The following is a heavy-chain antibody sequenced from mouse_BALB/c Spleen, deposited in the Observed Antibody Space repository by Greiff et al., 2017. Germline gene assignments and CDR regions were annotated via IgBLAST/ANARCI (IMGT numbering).Heavy chain of an antibody. V-gene: IGHV5-17*02. CDR1: GFTFSSFG. Sequence: QLVESGGGLVQPGGSRTLSCAASGFTFSSFGMHWVRQAPEKGPEWVAYISSGSSTIYYADTVKGRFTISRDNPKNTLFLQMTSLRSEDTAMYYCARCDYYGSSDAMDYWGQGTAVTVSS. D-gene: IGHD1-1*01. CDR2: ISSGSSTI. J-gene: IGHJ4*01. CDR3: ARCDYYGSSDAMDY.